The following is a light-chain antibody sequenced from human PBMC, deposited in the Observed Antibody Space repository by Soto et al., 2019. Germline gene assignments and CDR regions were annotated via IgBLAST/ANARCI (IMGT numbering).Light chain of an antibody. J-gene: IGKJ5*01. CDR2: DIF. Sequence: EIGMTLSPATLSVYPGERATRSCRASQSVGSDLAWYQQKPGQAPRLVIYDIFTRATGVPTRISGSGSGTEFTLTIISLQSEDFAVYYGQHYNNGPITFGQGTDWRL. V-gene: IGKV3D-15*01. CDR3: QHYNNGPIT. CDR1: QSVGSD.